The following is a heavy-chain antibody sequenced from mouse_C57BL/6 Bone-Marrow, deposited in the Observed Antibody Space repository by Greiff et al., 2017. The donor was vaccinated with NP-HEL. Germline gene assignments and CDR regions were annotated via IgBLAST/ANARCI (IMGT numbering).Heavy chain of an antibody. Sequence: QVQLQQPGAELVRPGTSVKLSCKASGYTFTSYWMHWVKQRPGQGLEWIGVIDPSDSYTNYNQKFKGKATLTVDTSSSTAYMQLISLTSEDSAVYYCAREDRDYYGSSPYWYIEVWGTGTTVTVSS. J-gene: IGHJ1*03. CDR2: IDPSDSYT. D-gene: IGHD1-1*01. CDR3: AREDRDYYGSSPYWYIEV. CDR1: GYTFTSYW. V-gene: IGHV1-59*01.